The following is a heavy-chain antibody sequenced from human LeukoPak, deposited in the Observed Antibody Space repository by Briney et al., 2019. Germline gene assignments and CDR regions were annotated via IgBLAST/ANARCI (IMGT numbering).Heavy chain of an antibody. CDR3: ARGRWLQSYYFDY. D-gene: IGHD5-12*01. Sequence: PSETLSLTCTVSGGSISSGGYYWSWIRQHPGKGLEWIVYIYYSGSTYYNPSLKSRVTISVDTSKNQFSLKLSSVTAADTAVYYCARGRWLQSYYFDYWGQGTLVTVSS. CDR1: GGSISSGGYY. J-gene: IGHJ4*02. CDR2: IYYSGST. V-gene: IGHV4-31*03.